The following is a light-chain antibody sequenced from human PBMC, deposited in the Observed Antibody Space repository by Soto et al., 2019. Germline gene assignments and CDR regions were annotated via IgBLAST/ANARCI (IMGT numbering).Light chain of an antibody. V-gene: IGLV2-14*01. Sequence: QSALTQPASVSGSPGQSIAISCTGTSSDVGGYSYVSWYQQHPGKAPKLMIYDVSNRPSGVSDRFSGSKSGNTASLTISGLHTEDEADYYCASNTTSSPYVFGTGTKVTVL. J-gene: IGLJ1*01. CDR1: SSDVGGYSY. CDR2: DVS. CDR3: ASNTTSSPYV.